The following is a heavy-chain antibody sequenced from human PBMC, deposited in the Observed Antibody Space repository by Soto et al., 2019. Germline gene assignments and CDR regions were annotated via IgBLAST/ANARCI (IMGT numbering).Heavy chain of an antibody. J-gene: IGHJ4*01. D-gene: IGHD1-1*01. CDR2: ISNSGITV. CDR3: ARVAGRDGSREFDS. V-gene: IGHV3-48*03. CDR1: GFDFSVSA. Sequence: EAHLVESGGDLVQPGGFLRLSCSASGFDFSVSAMIWVRQVPGKGLEWISYISNSGITVHYADSVKGRFTVSRDNAKSSLFLDMSSLRVDVTGVYFCARVAGRDGSREFDSWGQGTQGTV.